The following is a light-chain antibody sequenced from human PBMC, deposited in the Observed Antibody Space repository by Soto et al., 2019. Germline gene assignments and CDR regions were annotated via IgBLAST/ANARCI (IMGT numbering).Light chain of an antibody. J-gene: IGLJ1*01. CDR2: EVN. CDR1: SSDVGGYNY. Sequence: QSVLTQPPSASGSPGQSVTISCTGTSSDVGGYNYVSWYQQHPGKAPKLMIYEVNKRPSGVPDRFSGSKSGNTASLTVSVLQAEDEADYYCSSYAGTNNYVFGTGTKVTVL. V-gene: IGLV2-8*01. CDR3: SSYAGTNNYV.